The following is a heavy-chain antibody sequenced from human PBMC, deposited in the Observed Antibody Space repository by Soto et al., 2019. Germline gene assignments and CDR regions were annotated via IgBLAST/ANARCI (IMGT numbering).Heavy chain of an antibody. CDR3: VKNGEYCLQN. V-gene: IGHV4-4*02. Sequence: QVQPQESGPGVVKPSGTLSLTCFVSGGSIGSRDWWSWVRQTPGKGLEWIGQIYLRGGTTINPSLQTRATISADRSNNLLSLELRSLSAADTGVHYCVKNGEYCLQNWGQGTLVTVSS. J-gene: IGHJ1*01. D-gene: IGHD2-15*01. CDR2: IYLRGGT. CDR1: GGSIGSRDW.